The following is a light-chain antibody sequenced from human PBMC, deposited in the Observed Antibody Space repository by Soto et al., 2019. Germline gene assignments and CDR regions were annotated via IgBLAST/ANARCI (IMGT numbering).Light chain of an antibody. CDR1: QSISNY. J-gene: IGKJ2*01. CDR3: QQSYSIPYT. Sequence: DIQMTQSPSSLSASVGDRVTITCRASQSISNYLNWYQQKPGKAPKLLIYAASSLQSGVPSRFSGSGSGTDFTLTISSLQPEDFATYYCQQSYSIPYTFGQGPKLEIK. CDR2: AAS. V-gene: IGKV1-39*01.